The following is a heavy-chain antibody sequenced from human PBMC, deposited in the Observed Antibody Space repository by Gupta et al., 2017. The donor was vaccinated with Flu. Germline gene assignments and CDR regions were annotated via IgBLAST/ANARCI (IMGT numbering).Heavy chain of an antibody. D-gene: IGHD6-19*01. J-gene: IGHJ6*02. CDR2: IDWDDDK. CDR3: ARSPGIAVAGTYYYYGMDV. V-gene: IGHV2-70*04. CDR1: GFSLSTSGMR. Sequence: QVTLKESGPALVKPTQTLTLTCTFSGFSLSTSGMRVSWIRQPPGKALEWLARIDWDDDKFYSTSLKTRLTISKDTSKNHVVLTMTNMDPVYTATYYCARSPGIAVAGTYYYYGMDVWGQGTTVTVSS.